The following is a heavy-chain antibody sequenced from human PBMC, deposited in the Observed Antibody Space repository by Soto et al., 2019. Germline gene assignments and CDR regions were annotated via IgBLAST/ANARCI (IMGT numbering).Heavy chain of an antibody. D-gene: IGHD2-15*01. V-gene: IGHV6-1*01. CDR3: AREGHCSGGSCYTHYYYMDV. J-gene: IGHJ6*03. CDR2: TYYRSKWYN. CDR1: GDSVSSNSAA. Sequence: PSQTLSLTCAISGDSVSSNSAAWNWIRQSPSRGLKWLGRTYYRSKWYNDYAVSVKSRITINPDTSKNQFSLQLNSVTPEDTAVYYCAREGHCSGGSCYTHYYYMDVWGKGTTVTVSS.